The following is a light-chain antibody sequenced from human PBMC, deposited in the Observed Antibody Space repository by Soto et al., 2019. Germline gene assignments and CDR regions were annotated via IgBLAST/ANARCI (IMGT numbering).Light chain of an antibody. CDR1: QGISND. CDR2: TAS. V-gene: IGKV1-17*01. Sequence: DIQMTQSPSSLSASVGDRVTITCRASQGISNDLGWYQQKPGKVPERLIYTASTLQSGVPSRFSGSRSGTEFTLTISSRQPEDFAAYYCLQYYSYPWTFGQGTKVEIK. J-gene: IGKJ1*01. CDR3: LQYYSYPWT.